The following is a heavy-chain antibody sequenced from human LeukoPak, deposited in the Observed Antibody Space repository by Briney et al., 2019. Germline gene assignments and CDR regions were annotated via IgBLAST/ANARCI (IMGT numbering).Heavy chain of an antibody. J-gene: IGHJ4*02. D-gene: IGHD1-7*01. Sequence: GGSLRLSCAASGFTFSDYYMSWIRQAPGKGLEWVSYISSSGSTIYYADSVKGRFTISRDNAKNSLYLQMNSLRAEDTAVYYCARADLNWNYVSGHFDYWGQGTLVTVSS. CDR2: ISSSGSTI. V-gene: IGHV3-11*04. CDR1: GFTFSDYY. CDR3: ARADLNWNYVSGHFDY.